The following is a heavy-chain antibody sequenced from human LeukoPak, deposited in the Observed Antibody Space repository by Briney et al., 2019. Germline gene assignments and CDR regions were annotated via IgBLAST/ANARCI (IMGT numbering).Heavy chain of an antibody. Sequence: EASVKVSCKASGGTFSSYAISWVRQAPGQGLEWMGRIIPILGIANYAQKFQGRATITADKSTSTAYMELSSLRSEDTAVYYCARVLGVTTRYYYYYYGMDVWGQGTTVTVSS. CDR3: ARVLGVTTRYYYYYYGMDV. CDR2: IIPILGIA. CDR1: GGTFSSYA. J-gene: IGHJ6*02. D-gene: IGHD4-11*01. V-gene: IGHV1-69*04.